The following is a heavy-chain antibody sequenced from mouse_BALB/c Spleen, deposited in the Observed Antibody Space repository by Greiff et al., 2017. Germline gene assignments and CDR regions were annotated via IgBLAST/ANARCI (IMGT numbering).Heavy chain of an antibody. D-gene: IGHD2-4*01. V-gene: IGHV10-3*03. CDR1: GFTFNTYA. J-gene: IGHJ1*01. Sequence: EVKLVESGGGLVQPKGSLKLSCAASGFTFNTYAMHWVCQAPGKGLEWVARIRSKSNNYATYYADSVKDRFTISRDDSQSMLYLQMNNLKTEDTAMYYCVRGYDYDYWYFDVWGAGTTVTVSS. CDR2: IRSKSNNYAT. CDR3: VRGYDYDYWYFDV.